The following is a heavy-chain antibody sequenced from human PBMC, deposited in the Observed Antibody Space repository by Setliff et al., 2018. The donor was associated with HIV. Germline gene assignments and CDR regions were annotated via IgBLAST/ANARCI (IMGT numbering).Heavy chain of an antibody. CDR2: IWYDGSNK. D-gene: IGHD3-9*01. CDR1: GFTFTSYA. Sequence: PGGSLRLSCAASGFTFTSYAMHWVRQAPGKGLEWVAVIWYDGSNKYYADSLKVRFTISRDNSENTLYLQMNSLRADDTAMYYCAKGHYDDWYYFDYWGPGTLVTVSS. J-gene: IGHJ4*02. V-gene: IGHV3-33*06. CDR3: AKGHYDDWYYFDY.